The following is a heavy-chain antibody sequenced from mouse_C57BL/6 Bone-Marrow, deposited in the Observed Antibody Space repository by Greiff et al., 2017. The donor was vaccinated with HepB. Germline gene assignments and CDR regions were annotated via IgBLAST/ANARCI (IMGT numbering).Heavy chain of an antibody. CDR2: INPGSGGT. D-gene: IGHD1-1*01. V-gene: IGHV1-54*01. J-gene: IGHJ1*03. CDR1: GYAFTNYL. Sequence: QVQLKQSGAELVRPGTSVKVSCKASGYAFTNYLIEWVKQRPGQGLEWIGVINPGSGGTNYNEKLKGKATLTADKSSSTAYMQISSLTSEDSAVYFCARHYGSSYVEWYFDVWGTGTTVTVSS. CDR3: ARHYGSSYVEWYFDV.